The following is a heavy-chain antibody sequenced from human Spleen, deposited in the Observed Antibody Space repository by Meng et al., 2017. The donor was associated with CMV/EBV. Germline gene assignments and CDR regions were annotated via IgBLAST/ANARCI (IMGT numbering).Heavy chain of an antibody. Sequence: ASVKVSCKASGYTFTSYYMHWVRQAPGQGLEWMGWIDPHSGGTNYAQKFQGRVTMTRDTSISTAYMELSRLRSDDTAVYYCARDSVFGVVTAFDIWGQGTMVTVSS. D-gene: IGHD3-3*01. J-gene: IGHJ3*02. CDR3: ARDSVFGVVTAFDI. CDR1: GYTFTSYY. CDR2: IDPHSGGT. V-gene: IGHV1-2*02.